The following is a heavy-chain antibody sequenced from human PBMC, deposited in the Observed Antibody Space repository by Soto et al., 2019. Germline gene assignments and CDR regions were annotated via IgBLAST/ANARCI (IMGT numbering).Heavy chain of an antibody. Sequence: GGSLRLSCAASGFTFSSYAMSWVRQAPGKGLEWVSAISGSGGSTYYADSVKGRFTISRDNSKNTLYLQMNSMRAEDTAVYYCAKDLAPLDSSFDHWGQGTLVTVSS. V-gene: IGHV3-23*01. CDR1: GFTFSSYA. D-gene: IGHD6-13*01. CDR2: ISGSGGST. J-gene: IGHJ4*02. CDR3: AKDLAPLDSSFDH.